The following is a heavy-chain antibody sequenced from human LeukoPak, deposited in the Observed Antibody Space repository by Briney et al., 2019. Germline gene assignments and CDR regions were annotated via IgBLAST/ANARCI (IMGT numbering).Heavy chain of an antibody. CDR2: ISGSGGST. D-gene: IGHD5-24*01. CDR1: GFTFRRNA. V-gene: IGHV3-23*01. J-gene: IGHJ4*02. CDR3: ANGGRWLQLFGGLFDY. Sequence: PGGSLRLSCAASGFTFRRNAMSWVRQAPGKGLEWVSAISGSGGSTYYADSVKGRFTISRDNSKNTLYLQMNSLRAEDTAVYYCANGGRWLQLFGGLFDYWGQGTLVTVSS.